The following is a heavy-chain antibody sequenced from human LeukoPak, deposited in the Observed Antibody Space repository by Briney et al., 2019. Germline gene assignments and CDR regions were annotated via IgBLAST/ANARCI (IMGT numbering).Heavy chain of an antibody. CDR2: IYYSGST. J-gene: IGHJ3*02. V-gene: IGHV4-39*07. D-gene: IGHD1-26*01. Sequence: SETLSLTCTVSGGSISSSSYYWGWIRQPPGKGLEWIGSIYYSGSTYYNPSLKSRVTISVDTSKNQFSLKLSSVTAADTAVYYCARGWRELPAFDIWGQGTMVTVSS. CDR1: GGSISSSSYY. CDR3: ARGWRELPAFDI.